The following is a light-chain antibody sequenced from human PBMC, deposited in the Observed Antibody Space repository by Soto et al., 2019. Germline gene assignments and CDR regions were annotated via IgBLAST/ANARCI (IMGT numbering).Light chain of an antibody. CDR3: QQYYTSPLS. J-gene: IGKJ4*01. CDR1: QSVSSSY. V-gene: IGKV3-20*01. Sequence: EIVLTQSPGTLSLSPGERATLSCRASQSVSSSYLVWYQQKPGQAHRLLIYGASSRATGIPDRFSGSGSGTDFTLTISKLEPEDFAVYFCQQYYTSPLSFGGGTKVEIK. CDR2: GAS.